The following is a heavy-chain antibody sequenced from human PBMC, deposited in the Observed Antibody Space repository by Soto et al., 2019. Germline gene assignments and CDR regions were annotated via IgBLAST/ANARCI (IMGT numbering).Heavy chain of an antibody. CDR2: IYYSGST. V-gene: IGHV4-59*08. Sequence: ETLSLTCTVSGGSISSYYWSWIRQPPGKGLEWIGYIYYSGSTNYNPSLKSRVTISVDTSKNQFSLKLSTVTAADTAVYYCARGSGYEHFDYWGQGTLVTVSS. CDR1: GGSISSYY. D-gene: IGHD5-12*01. J-gene: IGHJ4*02. CDR3: ARGSGYEHFDY.